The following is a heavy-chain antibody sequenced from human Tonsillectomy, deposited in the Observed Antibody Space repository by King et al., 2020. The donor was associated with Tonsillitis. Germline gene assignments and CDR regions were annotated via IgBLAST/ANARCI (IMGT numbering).Heavy chain of an antibody. CDR2: IYHRERP. J-gene: IGHJ6*02. CDR1: GGSISSGGYS. CDR3: ARDAGDYGMDV. V-gene: IGHV4-30-2*01. D-gene: IGHD4-17*01. Sequence: LQLQESGSGLVKPSQTLSLTCAVSGGSISSGGYSWSWIRQPPGKGLEWIGYIYHRERPYYNPSLKSRVTISIDRSKNHISLNLSSVTAADTAVYYCARDAGDYGMDVWGQGTTVTVSS.